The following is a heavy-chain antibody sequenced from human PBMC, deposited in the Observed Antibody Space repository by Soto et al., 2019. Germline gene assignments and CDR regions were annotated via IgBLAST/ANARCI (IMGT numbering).Heavy chain of an antibody. V-gene: IGHV3-7*01. Sequence: GGPLRLSCAASGFTLSSYWMIWIRQAQGKGLEWVANIKQDGSEKYYVDSVKGRFTISRDNAKNSLYLQMNSLRAEDTAVYYCAREGGYDFWSGLGDYYYYYMDVWGKGTTVTVSS. D-gene: IGHD3-3*01. CDR1: GFTLSSYW. J-gene: IGHJ6*03. CDR2: IKQDGSEK. CDR3: AREGGYDFWSGLGDYYYYYMDV.